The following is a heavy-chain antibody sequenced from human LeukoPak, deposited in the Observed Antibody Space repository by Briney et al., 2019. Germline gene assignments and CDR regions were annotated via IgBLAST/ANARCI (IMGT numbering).Heavy chain of an antibody. Sequence: PGGSLRLSCAASGFTFSNYDISWVRQAPGKGLEWVSAISARGGTTSYADSVKGRLTISRDNSRNTLYLQMNSLRAEDTAVYYCAKDGGDSYFDYWGQGTMVTVSS. CDR2: ISARGGTT. CDR3: AKDGGDSYFDY. J-gene: IGHJ4*02. CDR1: GFTFSNYD. D-gene: IGHD3-10*01. V-gene: IGHV3-23*01.